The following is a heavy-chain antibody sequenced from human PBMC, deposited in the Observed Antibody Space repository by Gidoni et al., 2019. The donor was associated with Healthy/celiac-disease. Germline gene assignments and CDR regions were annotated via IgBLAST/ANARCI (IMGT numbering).Heavy chain of an antibody. CDR2: ISYDGGNK. D-gene: IGHD2-2*01. V-gene: IGHV3-30*18. J-gene: IGHJ4*02. CDR1: GFTFSSYG. Sequence: QVQLVESGGGVVQPGRSLRLSGAASGFTFSSYGMHWVRQAPGKGLEWVAVISYDGGNKYYADSVKGRFTISGDNSKNTLYLQMNSLRAEDTAVYYCAKLTSSGRWGQGTLVTVSS. CDR3: AKLTSSGR.